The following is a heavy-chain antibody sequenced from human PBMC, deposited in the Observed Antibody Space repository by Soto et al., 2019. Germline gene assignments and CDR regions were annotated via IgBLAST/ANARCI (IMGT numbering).Heavy chain of an antibody. CDR3: AREELRFGELFTPYDY. J-gene: IGHJ4*02. D-gene: IGHD3-10*01. CDR1: GFTFSSYW. Sequence: EVQLVESGGGLVQPGGSLRLSCVASGFTFSSYWMHWVRQAPGKGLVWVSRINSDGSSTSYADSVKGRFTISRDNAKNTLYLQMNSLRAEDTAVYYCAREELRFGELFTPYDYWGQGTLVTVSS. CDR2: INSDGSST. V-gene: IGHV3-74*01.